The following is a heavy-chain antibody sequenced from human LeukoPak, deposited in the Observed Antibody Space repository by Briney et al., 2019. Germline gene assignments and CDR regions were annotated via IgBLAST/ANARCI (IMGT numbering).Heavy chain of an antibody. CDR1: GGSISSYY. J-gene: IGHJ4*02. CDR2: IYYSGST. V-gene: IGHV4-59*01. Sequence: SETLSLTCTVSGGSISSYYWSWIRQPPGKGLEWIGYIYYSGSTDSNPSLKGRVTISVDTSKNQFSLKLRSVTAADTAVYYCAGLVGRYSSGLYYYYFDYWGQGTLVTVSS. CDR3: AGLVGRYSSGLYYYYFDY. D-gene: IGHD3-22*01.